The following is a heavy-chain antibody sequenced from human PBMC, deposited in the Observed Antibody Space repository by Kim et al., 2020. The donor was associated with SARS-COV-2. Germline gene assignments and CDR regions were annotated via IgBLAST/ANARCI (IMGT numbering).Heavy chain of an antibody. D-gene: IGHD6-13*01. CDR3: TRQLSGSSWFDY. Sequence: YYNPALKSRVTLSVETSRNQFSLKLSSVTAADTAVFSCTRQLSGSSWFDYWGQGTLVTVSS. V-gene: IGHV4-39*01. J-gene: IGHJ4*02.